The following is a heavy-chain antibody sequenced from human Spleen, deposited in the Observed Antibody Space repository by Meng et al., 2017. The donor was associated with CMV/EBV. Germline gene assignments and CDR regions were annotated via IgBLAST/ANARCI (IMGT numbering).Heavy chain of an antibody. V-gene: IGHV3-48*04. CDR1: GFTFNTYS. CDR2: ISGTSGTI. D-gene: IGHD2-15*01. J-gene: IGHJ6*02. CDR3: ARVGCPYCESPYYGMDV. Sequence: GESLKISCAASGFTFNTYSVTWVRQAPGKGLEWVSYISGTSGTIYYVDSVKGRFTISRDNAKNSLYLQMTSLRAEDTAVYYCARVGCPYCESPYYGMDVWGQGTTVTVSS.